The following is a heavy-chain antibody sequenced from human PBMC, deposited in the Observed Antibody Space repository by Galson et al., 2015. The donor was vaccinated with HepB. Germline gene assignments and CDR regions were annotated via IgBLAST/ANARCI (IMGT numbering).Heavy chain of an antibody. CDR2: IIPIFGTA. CDR1: GGTFSSYA. J-gene: IGHJ6*02. D-gene: IGHD1-7*01. CDR3: ARCPPYNWNYGDHGGMDV. V-gene: IGHV1-69*13. Sequence: SVKVSCKASGGTFSSYAISWVRQTPGQGLEWMGGIIPIFGTANYAQKFQGRVTITADESTSTAYMELSSLRSEDTAVYYCARCPPYNWNYGDHGGMDVWGQGTTVTVSS.